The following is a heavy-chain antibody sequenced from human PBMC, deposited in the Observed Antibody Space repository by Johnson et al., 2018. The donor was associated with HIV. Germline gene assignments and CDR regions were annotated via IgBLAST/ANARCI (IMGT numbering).Heavy chain of an antibody. CDR1: GFIATSNY. V-gene: IGHV3-66*01. Sequence: EQLVVSGGGLVQPGGSLRLSCAASGFIATSNYMTWVRQAPGKGLEWVSVIYGSNSTYYADSVKGRFTISRDNAKNTLYLQMNSLRAEDTAEYDCARGVARIVCWGQGTMVTVSS. J-gene: IGHJ3*01. D-gene: IGHD5-12*01. CDR3: ARGVARIVC. CDR2: IYGSNST.